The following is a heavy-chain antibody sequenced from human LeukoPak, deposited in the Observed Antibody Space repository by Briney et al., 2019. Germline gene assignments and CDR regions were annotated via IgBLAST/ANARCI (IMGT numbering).Heavy chain of an antibody. Sequence: GGSLRLSCEASGFTFSSYSMNWVRQAPGKGLEWVSYISSTSSTIYYADSVKGRFTISRDNAKDSLYLQMNSLRAEDTAVYYCARGAIVGVSRFDYWGQGTLVTVSS. CDR3: ARGAIVGVSRFDY. V-gene: IGHV3-48*01. D-gene: IGHD1-26*01. J-gene: IGHJ4*02. CDR2: ISSTSSTI. CDR1: GFTFSSYS.